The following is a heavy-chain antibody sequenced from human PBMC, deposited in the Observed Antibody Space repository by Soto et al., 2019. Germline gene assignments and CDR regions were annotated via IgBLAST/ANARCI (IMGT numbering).Heavy chain of an antibody. V-gene: IGHV1-2*04. D-gene: IGHD4-17*01. Sequence: ASVKVSCKASGYTFTGYYMHWVRKAPGQGLEWMGWINPNSGGTNYAQKFQGWVTMTRDTSISTAYMELSRLRSDDTAVYYCAREATVTNYYYYMNVWGKGTTVTVSS. J-gene: IGHJ6*03. CDR3: AREATVTNYYYYMNV. CDR1: GYTFTGYY. CDR2: INPNSGGT.